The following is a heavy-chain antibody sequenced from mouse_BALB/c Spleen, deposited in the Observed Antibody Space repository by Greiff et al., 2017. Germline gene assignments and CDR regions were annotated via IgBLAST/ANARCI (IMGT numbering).Heavy chain of an antibody. Sequence: EVMLVESGGGLVKPGGSLKLSCAASGFTFSDYYMYWVRQTPEKRLEWVATISDGGSYTYYPDSVKGRFTISRDNAKNNLYLQMSSLKSEDTAMYYCARGTGVFDYWGQGTTLTVSS. CDR2: ISDGGSYT. J-gene: IGHJ2*01. CDR3: ARGTGVFDY. CDR1: GFTFSDYY. V-gene: IGHV5-4*02.